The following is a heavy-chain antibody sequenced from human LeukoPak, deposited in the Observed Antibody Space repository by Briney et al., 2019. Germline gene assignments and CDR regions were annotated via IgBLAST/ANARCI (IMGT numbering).Heavy chain of an antibody. CDR1: GFTFSSYS. Sequence: GGSLRLSCAASGFTFSSYSMNGVRQAPGKGLEWVSSISSSSSYIYYADSVKGRFTISRDNAKNSLYLQMNSLRAEDTAVYYCARDAGGYVPLDYWGQGTLVTVSS. J-gene: IGHJ4*02. V-gene: IGHV3-21*01. CDR2: ISSSSSYI. D-gene: IGHD5-12*01. CDR3: ARDAGGYVPLDY.